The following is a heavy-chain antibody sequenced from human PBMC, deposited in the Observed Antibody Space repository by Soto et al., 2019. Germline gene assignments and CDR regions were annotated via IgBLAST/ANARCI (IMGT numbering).Heavy chain of an antibody. CDR1: GFSFTNYG. CDR3: VTDHWDCSGGGCDPQQKYIFAMDV. V-gene: IGHV3-30*03. J-gene: IGHJ6*02. CDR2: ISYHGSNK. D-gene: IGHD2-15*01. Sequence: QVQLVESGGGVVQPGRSLRLSCAVSGFSFTNYGMHWVRQAPGKGLEWVAVISYHGSNKYYADSVKGRFTISRDSSKNTLNMQMTRLTAENTAVYYCVTDHWDCSGGGCDPQQKYIFAMDVWGQGTTVTVSS.